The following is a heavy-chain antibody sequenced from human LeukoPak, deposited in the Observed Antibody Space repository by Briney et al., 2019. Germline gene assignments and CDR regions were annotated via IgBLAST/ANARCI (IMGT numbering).Heavy chain of an antibody. Sequence: PGGSLRLSCAASGFTFSSYRMSWVRQAPGKGLEWVANIKQDGSEKYYVDSVKGRFTISRDNAKNSLYLQMNSLRAEDTAVYYCAREFEYSSGVDYWGQGTLVTVSS. CDR2: IKQDGSEK. CDR3: AREFEYSSGVDY. D-gene: IGHD6-25*01. CDR1: GFTFSSYR. J-gene: IGHJ4*02. V-gene: IGHV3-7*01.